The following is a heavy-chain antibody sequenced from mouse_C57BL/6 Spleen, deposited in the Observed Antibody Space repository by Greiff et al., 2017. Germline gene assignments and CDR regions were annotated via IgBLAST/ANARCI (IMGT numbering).Heavy chain of an antibody. CDR1: GYTFTSYW. J-gene: IGHJ2*01. Sequence: VQLQQSGAELVKPGASVKLSCKASGYTFTSYWMHWVKQRPGQGLEWIGMIHPNSGSTNYNEKFKSKATLTVDKSSSTAYMQLSSLTSEDSAVXYCARGYYYGSSNFDYWGQGTTLTVSS. CDR2: IHPNSGST. CDR3: ARGYYYGSSNFDY. V-gene: IGHV1-64*01. D-gene: IGHD1-1*01.